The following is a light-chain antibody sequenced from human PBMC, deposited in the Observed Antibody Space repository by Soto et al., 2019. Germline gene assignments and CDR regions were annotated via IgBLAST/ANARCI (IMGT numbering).Light chain of an antibody. Sequence: QSALTQPASVSGSPGQSITISCTGTSSDVGGYNYVSWYQQHPGKAPKLMIYDVSNRPSGVSNRFSGSKSGNTASLTISGLQAEDEADYYCSSYTSSSNTFGGGTKVTVL. CDR2: DVS. J-gene: IGLJ2*01. CDR3: SSYTSSSNT. CDR1: SSDVGGYNY. V-gene: IGLV2-14*01.